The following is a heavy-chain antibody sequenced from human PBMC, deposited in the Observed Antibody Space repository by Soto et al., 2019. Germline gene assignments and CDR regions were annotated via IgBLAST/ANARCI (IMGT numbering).Heavy chain of an antibody. J-gene: IGHJ4*02. CDR2: ISYDGSNK. CDR3: ASDSDTSDY. Sequence: QVQLVESGGGVVQPGRSLRLSCAASGFTFSSYAMHWVRQAPGKGLEWVAVISYDGSNKYYADSVKGRFTISRDNSKNTLYLQMNSLRAEDTAVYYCASDSDTSDYWGQGTLVTVSS. V-gene: IGHV3-30-3*01. CDR1: GFTFSSYA.